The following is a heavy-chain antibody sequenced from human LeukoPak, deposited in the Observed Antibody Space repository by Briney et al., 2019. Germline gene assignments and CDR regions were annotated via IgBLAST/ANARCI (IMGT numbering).Heavy chain of an antibody. CDR3: ATRLITTTGFDN. D-gene: IGHD1-1*01. CDR1: GFTFGSYW. J-gene: IGHJ4*02. CDR2: IKSDGTNT. Sequence: QPGGSLRLSRAASGFTFGSYWMHWVRQTPEKGLVWVSRIKSDGTNTAYADPVKGRFTISRDNAKNTLYLQMNSLRAEDTAVYYCATRLITTTGFDNWGQGSLVIVSS. V-gene: IGHV3-74*03.